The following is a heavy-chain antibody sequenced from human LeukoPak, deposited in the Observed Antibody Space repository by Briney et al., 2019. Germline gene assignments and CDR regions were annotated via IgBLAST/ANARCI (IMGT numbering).Heavy chain of an antibody. CDR2: IYSGGST. V-gene: IGHV3-53*01. J-gene: IGHJ3*02. D-gene: IGHD1-26*01. CDR1: GFTVSSNY. CDR3: ARKRRAGALGAFDI. Sequence: GRSLRLSCAASGFTVSSNYMSWVRQAPGKGLEWVSVIYSGGSTYYADSVKGLFTISRDNSKNALYLQMNSLRAEDTAVYYCARKRRAGALGAFDIWGQGTMVTVSS.